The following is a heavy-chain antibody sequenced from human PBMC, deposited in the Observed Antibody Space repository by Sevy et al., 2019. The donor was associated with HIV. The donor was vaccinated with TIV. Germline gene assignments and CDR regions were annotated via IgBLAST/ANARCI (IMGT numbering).Heavy chain of an antibody. J-gene: IGHJ6*02. D-gene: IGHD2-8*02. Sequence: GGSLRLSCAASGFKFNDFAMHWVRQAPGKGLEWVSGISWNSGNIDYEDSVKGRFTISRDNAKNSLYLQMNSLRTEDTALYYCAKDIGGGWGQRCYYSGMDVWGQGTTVTVSS. CDR3: AKDIGGGWGQRCYYSGMDV. CDR2: ISWNSGNI. V-gene: IGHV3-9*01. CDR1: GFKFNDFA.